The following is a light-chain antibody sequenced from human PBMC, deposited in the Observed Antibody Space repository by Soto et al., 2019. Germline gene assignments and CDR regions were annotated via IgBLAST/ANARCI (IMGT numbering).Light chain of an antibody. V-gene: IGLV2-11*01. Sequence: QSALTQPRSVSGSPGQSVTISCTGTSSDVGGYNYVSWYQQHPGKAPKLMIYDVNKRPSGVPDRFSGSKSGNTASLTISGLQAENEADYYCCSYAANYTYVFGTGTKVTVL. CDR2: DVN. J-gene: IGLJ1*01. CDR1: SSDVGGYNY. CDR3: CSYAANYTYV.